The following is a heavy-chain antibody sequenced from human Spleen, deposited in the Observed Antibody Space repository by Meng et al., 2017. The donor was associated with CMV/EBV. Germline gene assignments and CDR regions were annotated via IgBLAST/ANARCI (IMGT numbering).Heavy chain of an antibody. Sequence: GESLKISCAASGFTVSSNYMSWVRQAPGKGLDWVSVIYSGDSTYYADSVKGRFTISRDNSKNTLYLQMNSLRAEDTAVYYCARRSVTYAGYYFDFWGQGTLVTVSS. CDR1: GFTVSSNY. CDR3: ARRSVTYAGYYFDF. D-gene: IGHD6-19*01. J-gene: IGHJ4*02. V-gene: IGHV3-53*01. CDR2: IYSGDST.